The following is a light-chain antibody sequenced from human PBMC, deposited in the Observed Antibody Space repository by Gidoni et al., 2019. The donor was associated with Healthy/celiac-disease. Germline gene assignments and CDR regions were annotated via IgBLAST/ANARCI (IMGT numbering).Light chain of an antibody. CDR3: QQYYSTLGT. J-gene: IGKJ1*01. V-gene: IGKV1-NL1*01. CDR2: AAS. Sequence: DIQLTQSPSSLSASVGDRVTITCRASQGISNSLAWYQQKPGKAPKLLLYAASRLESGVPSRFSGSGSGTDYTLTISSLQPEDFATYYCQQYYSTLGTFGQGTKVEIK. CDR1: QGISNS.